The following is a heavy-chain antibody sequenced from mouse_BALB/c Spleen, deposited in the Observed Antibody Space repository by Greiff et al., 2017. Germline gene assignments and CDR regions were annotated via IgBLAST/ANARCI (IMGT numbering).Heavy chain of an antibody. Sequence: QVQLQQSGAELMKPGASVKISCKATGYTFSSYWIEWVKQRPGHGLEWIGEILPGSGSTNYNEKFKGKATFTADTSSNTAYMQLSSLTSEDSAVYYCARSSHGRFAYWGQGTLVTVSA. D-gene: IGHD6-1*01. V-gene: IGHV1-9*01. CDR3: ARSSHGRFAY. CDR2: ILPGSGST. CDR1: GYTFSSYW. J-gene: IGHJ3*01.